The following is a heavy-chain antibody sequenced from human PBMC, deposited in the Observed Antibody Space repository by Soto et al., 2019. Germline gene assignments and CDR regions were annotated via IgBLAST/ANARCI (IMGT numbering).Heavy chain of an antibody. J-gene: IGHJ4*02. Sequence: LSLTCAVYGGSFSGYYWSWIRQPPGKGLEWIGEINHSGSTNYNPSLKSRVTISVDTSKNQFSLKLSSVTAADTAVYYCARSLDYYYDSRVALAYWGQGTLVTVSS. CDR2: INHSGST. CDR3: ARSLDYYYDSRVALAY. CDR1: GGSFSGYY. V-gene: IGHV4-34*01. D-gene: IGHD3-22*01.